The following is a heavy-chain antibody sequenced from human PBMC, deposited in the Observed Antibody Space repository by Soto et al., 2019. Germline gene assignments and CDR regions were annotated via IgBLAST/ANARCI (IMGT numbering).Heavy chain of an antibody. D-gene: IGHD3-22*01. CDR1: GFSFKTYS. J-gene: IGHJ3*02. CDR3: ARDPGYYDSSGYYYKAFDI. Sequence: PGGSLRLSXAASGFSFKTYSMNWVRPAPGKGLEWVSDISGSSITISYADSVKGRFTISRDNDKNSLYLQMNSLRDEDTAVYYCARDPGYYDSSGYYYKAFDILGQGTMVTVSS. CDR2: ISGSSITI. V-gene: IGHV3-48*02.